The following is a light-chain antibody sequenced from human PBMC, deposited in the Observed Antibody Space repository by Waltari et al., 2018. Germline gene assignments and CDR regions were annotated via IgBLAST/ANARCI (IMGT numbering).Light chain of an antibody. J-gene: IGLJ2*01. CDR2: YKSDSDK. V-gene: IGLV5-45*02. CDR3: MIWHNNAVV. Sequence: QAVLTQPSSLSPSPGASASPPSTFRSGINVGSYRIYCSPHNPGSPPQYLLRYKSDSDKHQDSRVPRRFSGSKDASANAGILLISGLQSEDEADYYCMIWHNNAVVFGGGTTLTVL. CDR1: SGINVGSYR.